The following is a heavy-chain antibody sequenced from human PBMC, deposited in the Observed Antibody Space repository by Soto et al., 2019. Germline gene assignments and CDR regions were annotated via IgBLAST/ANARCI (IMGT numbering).Heavy chain of an antibody. CDR1: GGSISSGGYS. D-gene: IGHD3-22*01. Sequence: QLQLQESGSGLVKPSQTLSLTCAVSGGSISSGGYSWSWIRQPPGKGLEWIGYIYHSGSTYYNPSLKSRVTLAVDGSKNQFSLKLSAVTAADTAVYYCARLCSPDSSGYIDYWGQGTLVTVSS. CDR3: ARLCSPDSSGYIDY. V-gene: IGHV4-30-2*01. CDR2: IYHSGST. J-gene: IGHJ4*02.